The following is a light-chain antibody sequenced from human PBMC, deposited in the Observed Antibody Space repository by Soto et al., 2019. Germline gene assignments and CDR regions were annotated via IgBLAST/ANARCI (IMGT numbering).Light chain of an antibody. CDR1: SYNIRAGYD. CDR2: GNT. CDR3: QSSDSSLSGSTV. V-gene: IGLV1-40*01. J-gene: IGLJ1*01. Sequence: QSVLTQPPSVSGAPGQRVTISCTGSSYNIRAGYDVHWYQQLPGTAPKLLIYGNTNRPSGVPDRFSGSKSGTSASLAITGLQAEDEADYYCQSSDSSLSGSTVFGTGTKLTVL.